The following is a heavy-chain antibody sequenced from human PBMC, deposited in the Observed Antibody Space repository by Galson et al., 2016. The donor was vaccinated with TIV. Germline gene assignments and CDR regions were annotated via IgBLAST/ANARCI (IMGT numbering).Heavy chain of an antibody. D-gene: IGHD3-22*01. CDR1: GGSINSDLYY. CDR2: IYYTGST. Sequence: SETLSLTCTVSGGSINSDLYYWAWIRQPPGKGLEWIATIYYTGSTYYNPSPKSRVSISMDTPKNQFSLNLSSVTAADTAVYYCARRTHYDSSGYSDAFDIWGQGTMVPVSS. CDR3: ARRTHYDSSGYSDAFDI. V-gene: IGHV4-39*01. J-gene: IGHJ3*02.